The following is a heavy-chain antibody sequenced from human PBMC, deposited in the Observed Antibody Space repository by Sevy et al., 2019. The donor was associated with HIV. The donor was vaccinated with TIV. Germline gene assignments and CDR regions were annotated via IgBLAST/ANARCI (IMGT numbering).Heavy chain of an antibody. CDR3: AREGAVAGTSYNWFDP. J-gene: IGHJ5*02. D-gene: IGHD6-19*01. CDR1: GYTFTGYY. CDR2: INPNSGGT. V-gene: IGHV1-2*06. Sequence: ASVKVSCKASGYTFTGYYMHWVRQAPGQGLEWMGRINPNSGGTNYAQKFRGRVTMTRDTSISTAYMELSRLRSDDTAVYYCAREGAVAGTSYNWFDPWGQGTLVTVSS.